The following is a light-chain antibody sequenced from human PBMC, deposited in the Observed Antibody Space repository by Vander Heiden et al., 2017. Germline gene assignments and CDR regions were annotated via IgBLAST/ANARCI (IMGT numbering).Light chain of an antibody. CDR3: QQYGSASWYT. J-gene: IGKJ2*01. CDR2: CAS. CDR1: QSVSISY. V-gene: IGKV3-20*01. Sequence: EIVLTQSPGTLSLSQGARATLSCRASQSVSISYLAWYQQKPGQAPSLLIYCASSRATGIPDRFIGSRSCTDFTLTISSLELEDFSVYYCQQYGSASWYTFGQGTKLEIK.